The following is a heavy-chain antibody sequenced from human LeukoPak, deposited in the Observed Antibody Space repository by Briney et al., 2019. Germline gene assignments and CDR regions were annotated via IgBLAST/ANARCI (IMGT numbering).Heavy chain of an antibody. CDR2: ISSSSSYI. V-gene: IGHV3-21*01. D-gene: IGHD2-8*02. J-gene: IGHJ4*02. Sequence: GGSLRLSCAASGFTFSSYSMNWVRQAPGKGLEWVSSISSSSSYISYADSVKGRFTISRDNAKNSLYLQMNSLRAEDTAVYYCARIVLELYWGQGTLVTVSS. CDR3: ARIVLELY. CDR1: GFTFSSYS.